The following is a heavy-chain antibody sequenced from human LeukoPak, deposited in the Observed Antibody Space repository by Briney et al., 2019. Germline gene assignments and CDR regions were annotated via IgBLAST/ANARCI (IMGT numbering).Heavy chain of an antibody. CDR3: AGVVSNGFDL. D-gene: IGHD6-25*01. CDR2: INSDGSST. J-gene: IGHJ3*01. V-gene: IGHV3-74*01. CDR1: GFTFSSYW. Sequence: GSLRLSCAASGFTFSSYWMYWVRQAPGKGLVWVSRINSDGSSTIYADSVKGRFTISRDNAKNTLYLQMNSLRAEDTAVYYCAGVVSNGFDLWGQGTMVTVSS.